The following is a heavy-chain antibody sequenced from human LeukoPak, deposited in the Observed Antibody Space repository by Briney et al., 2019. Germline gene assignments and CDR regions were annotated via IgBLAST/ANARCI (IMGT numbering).Heavy chain of an antibody. D-gene: IGHD1-26*01. CDR3: ARRPEWELPLGYYFDH. V-gene: IGHV5-51*01. Sequence: GESLKISCNGSGYTVTTYWIGWVRQMPGKGPGRMGIIYPGDSHTRYSPSFQGQITISADQSISTAYLQWSSLKASDTAMYYCARRPEWELPLGYYFDHWGQGTLVTVSS. J-gene: IGHJ4*02. CDR1: GYTVTTYW. CDR2: IYPGDSHT.